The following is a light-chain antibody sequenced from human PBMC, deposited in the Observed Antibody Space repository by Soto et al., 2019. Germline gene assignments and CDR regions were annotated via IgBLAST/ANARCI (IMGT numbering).Light chain of an antibody. CDR2: GAS. CDR1: QSVSRR. CDR3: YQYGSTPPT. V-gene: IGKV3-20*01. J-gene: IGKJ1*01. Sequence: EVVLTQSPGTLSLSPGGRATLSCRASQSVSRRLAWYQQKPGQAPRLLIWGASNRATGIPDRFSGSGSGTDFTLTISRLEPEDFVVFYCYQYGSTPPTFGQGTKVDIK.